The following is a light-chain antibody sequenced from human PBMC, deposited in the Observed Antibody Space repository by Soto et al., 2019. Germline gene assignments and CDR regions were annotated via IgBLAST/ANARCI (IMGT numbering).Light chain of an antibody. V-gene: IGKV1-27*01. CDR2: AAS. Sequence: DIQMTQSPASLSASVGDRVTITCRASQSISSYLAWYQQKPGKVHKLLIYAASTLQSWVPSRFSGSGSGKDFTFTISSLQPEDIATYYCQKYDNRVTFGQGTRLEIK. CDR1: QSISSY. CDR3: QKYDNRVT. J-gene: IGKJ5*01.